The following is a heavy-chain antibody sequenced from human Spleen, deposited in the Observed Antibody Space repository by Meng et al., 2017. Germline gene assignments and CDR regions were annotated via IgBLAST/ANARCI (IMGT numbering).Heavy chain of an antibody. CDR3: ARNYDSGSLHY. D-gene: IGHD3-10*01. Sequence: ASVKVSCKASGYTFTGYYMHWVRQAPGQGLEWMGWINPNSGGTNYAQKFQGRVTMTTDTSANIAYMELRSLRSDDTAVYYCARNYDSGSLHYWGQGTLVTVSS. CDR1: GYTFTGYY. CDR2: INPNSGGT. J-gene: IGHJ4*02. V-gene: IGHV1-2*02.